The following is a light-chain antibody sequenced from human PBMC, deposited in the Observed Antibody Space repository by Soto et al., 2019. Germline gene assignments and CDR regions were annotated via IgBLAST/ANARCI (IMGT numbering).Light chain of an antibody. J-gene: IGKJ1*01. Sequence: DIQLPQSPSTLSASVGDRVTITCLASQSINGWLAWYQQKPGQAPNLLIYKASTLESGVPSRFSGSGSGTEFTLTVSSLQPDDFATYYCHQYHNFPRTFGQGTKVDIK. CDR2: KAS. V-gene: IGKV1-5*03. CDR3: HQYHNFPRT. CDR1: QSINGW.